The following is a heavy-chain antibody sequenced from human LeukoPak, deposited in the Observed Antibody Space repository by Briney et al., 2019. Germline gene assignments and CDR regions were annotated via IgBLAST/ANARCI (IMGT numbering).Heavy chain of an antibody. J-gene: IGHJ4*02. CDR2: INAGNGNT. CDR1: GYTFTSYA. CDR3: ARVPGWEYYFDY. D-gene: IGHD1-26*01. Sequence: ASVKVSCKASGYTFTSYAMHWVRQAPGQRLEWMGWINAGNGNTKYSQKFQGRVTITRDTSASTAYMELRSLRFDDTAVYYCARVPGWEYYFDYWGQGTLVTVSS. V-gene: IGHV1-3*01.